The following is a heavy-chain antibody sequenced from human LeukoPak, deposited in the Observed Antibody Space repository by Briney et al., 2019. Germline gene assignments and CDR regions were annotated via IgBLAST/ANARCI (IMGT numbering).Heavy chain of an antibody. J-gene: IGHJ5*02. CDR1: GYNFTSYW. V-gene: IGHV5-51*01. CDR3: ARHFDFDSSGYYLNWFDP. CDR2: IYPGDSDT. Sequence: SGESLKISCKGSGYNFTSYWIAWVRQMPGKGLEWMGIIYPGDSDTRYSPSFQGQVTISADKSISTAYLQWSSLKASDTAMYYCARHFDFDSSGYYLNWFDPWGQGTLVTVSS. D-gene: IGHD3-22*01.